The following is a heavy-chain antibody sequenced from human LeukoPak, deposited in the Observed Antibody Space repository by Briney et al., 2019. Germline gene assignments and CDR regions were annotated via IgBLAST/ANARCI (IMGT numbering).Heavy chain of an antibody. J-gene: IGHJ4*02. CDR1: GFTFSSYA. V-gene: IGHV3-30-3*01. D-gene: IGHD3-22*01. CDR2: ISYDGSNK. CDR3: ARDGSKGGTMIVVAY. Sequence: PGGSLRLSCAASGFTFSSYAMHWVRQAPGKGLEWVAVISYDGSNKYYADSVKGRFTISRDNSKNTLYLQMNSLRAEDTAMYYCARDGSKGGTMIVVAYWGQGTLVTVSS.